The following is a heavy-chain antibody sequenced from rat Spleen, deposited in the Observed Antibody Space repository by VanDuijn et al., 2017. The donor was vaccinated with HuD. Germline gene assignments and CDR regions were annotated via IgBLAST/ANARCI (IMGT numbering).Heavy chain of an antibody. CDR1: GFIFSDYN. D-gene: IGHD1-2*01. CDR3: ARQGSYRVMDA. Sequence: EVQLEESGGGLVQPGRSLKLSCAASGFIFSDYNMAWVRQAPKKGLEWVATISYDGSHTYYRYSVKGRFTISRDNAKSTLYLQMDSLRSEDTATYYCARQGSYRVMDAWGQGVMVTVSS. CDR2: ISYDGSHT. J-gene: IGHJ2*01. V-gene: IGHV5-7*01.